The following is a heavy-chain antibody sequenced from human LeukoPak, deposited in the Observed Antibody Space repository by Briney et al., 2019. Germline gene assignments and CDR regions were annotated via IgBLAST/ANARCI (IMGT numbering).Heavy chain of an antibody. CDR1: GGSISSGTYY. J-gene: IGHJ4*02. D-gene: IGHD5-12*01. CDR2: IYDNGRT. V-gene: IGHV4-39*01. Sequence: SETLSLTCTLSGGSISSGTYYWAWIRQPPGKGLEWIGSIYDNGRTYYKPSLKSRVTISVDTSKNQFSLKLSTITAADTAIYYRARHSGYDSRHFDYWGQGTLVAVSS. CDR3: ARHSGYDSRHFDY.